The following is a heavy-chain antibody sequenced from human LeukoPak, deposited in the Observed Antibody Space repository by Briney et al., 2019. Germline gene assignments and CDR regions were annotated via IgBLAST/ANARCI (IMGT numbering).Heavy chain of an antibody. V-gene: IGHV3-43*01. CDR2: LNRDGGIT. Sequence: GGSLRLSCAASGFPFDDYTMHWVRQAPGKGLEWVSLLNRDGGITDYADSVKGRFTISRDNSKNSLYLQMDSLGIEDTALYYCAKDAGGGDVWYFDYWGQGTLVTVSS. CDR3: AKDAGGGDVWYFDY. J-gene: IGHJ4*02. CDR1: GFPFDDYT. D-gene: IGHD2-21*02.